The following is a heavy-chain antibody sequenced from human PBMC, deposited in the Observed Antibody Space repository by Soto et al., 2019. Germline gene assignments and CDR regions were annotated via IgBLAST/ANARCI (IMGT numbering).Heavy chain of an antibody. Sequence: SETLSLTCSVSDGSVTGYCWSWIRQPPGKGLEWIGCIDYNGRAHYNPSLTSRITMTLDTSNNHFSLKLSSVTTTDTAVYYCARGPDHSKVGYWGQGTLVTVSS. CDR2: IDYNGRA. V-gene: IGHV4-59*02. D-gene: IGHD4-4*01. J-gene: IGHJ4*02. CDR3: ARGPDHSKVGY. CDR1: DGSVTGYC.